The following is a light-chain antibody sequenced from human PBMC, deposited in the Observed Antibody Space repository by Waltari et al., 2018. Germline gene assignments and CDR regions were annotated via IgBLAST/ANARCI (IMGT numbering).Light chain of an antibody. J-gene: IGLJ3*02. CDR3: NSYTGSSSWV. CDR1: SSDVGFYNY. CDR2: DVS. Sequence: QSALTQPASMSGSPGQSITISCTGTSSDVGFYNYVSWYQQHPGKAPKLIIYDVSERPSGVSDRFSGSKSGNTASLTISGLQAEDEADYYCNSYTGSSSWVFGGGTKLAVL. V-gene: IGLV2-14*01.